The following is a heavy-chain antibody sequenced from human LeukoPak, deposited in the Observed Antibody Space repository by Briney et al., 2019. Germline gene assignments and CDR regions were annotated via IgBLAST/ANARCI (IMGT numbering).Heavy chain of an antibody. Sequence: SETLSLTCSLSGDSIGRYYWTWIRQSPGKGLEWIGYIYYIGSTNYSPSLKSRVTISVDTSNNQFSLQLRSVTAADTAIYYCARGRARDGSYPWLDSWGQGTLVTVSS. J-gene: IGHJ5*01. CDR3: ARGRARDGSYPWLDS. V-gene: IGHV4-59*01. CDR1: GDSIGRYY. D-gene: IGHD3-16*02. CDR2: IYYIGST.